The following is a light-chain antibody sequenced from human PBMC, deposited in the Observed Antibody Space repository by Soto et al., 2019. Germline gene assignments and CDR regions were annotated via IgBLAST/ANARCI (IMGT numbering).Light chain of an antibody. CDR1: SSNIGNNY. J-gene: IGLJ2*01. CDR3: CSYRSTSTLV. V-gene: IGLV1-47*01. Sequence: QSVLTQPPSASGTPGQRVTISCSGSSSNIGNNYVYWYQQLPGTAPKLLIYRDNHRPSGVPDRFSGSKSGTSGSLAISGLRSEDEADYYCCSYRSTSTLVFGGGTKLTVL. CDR2: RDN.